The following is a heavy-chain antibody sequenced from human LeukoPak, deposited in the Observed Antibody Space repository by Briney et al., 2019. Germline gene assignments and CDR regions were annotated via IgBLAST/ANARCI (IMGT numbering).Heavy chain of an antibody. J-gene: IGHJ4*02. CDR2: ITKDGSEK. CDR1: GLTFSNYW. CDR3: AREKVTY. V-gene: IGHV3-7*01. Sequence: GGYLRLSCAASGLTFSNYWMSWVRQAPGKGLEWVAHITKDGSEKYYVDSVKGRFTISRDNAKNSLFLQMISLPVEDTVVYYWAREKVTYWVQGTLVTVSS.